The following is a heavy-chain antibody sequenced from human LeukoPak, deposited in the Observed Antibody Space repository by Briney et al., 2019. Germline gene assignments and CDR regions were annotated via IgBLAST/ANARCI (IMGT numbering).Heavy chain of an antibody. CDR1: GFTFSDYY. V-gene: IGHV3-11*01. Sequence: GGSLRLSCAASGFTFSDYYMSWIRQAPGKGLEWVSYISSSGSTIYSAESVKGRFTISRDNAKNSLYLQMNSLRAEDTAVYYCARNLLVFATWFDPWGQGTLVTDSS. D-gene: IGHD2-21*01. CDR3: ARNLLVFATWFDP. J-gene: IGHJ5*02. CDR2: ISSSGSTI.